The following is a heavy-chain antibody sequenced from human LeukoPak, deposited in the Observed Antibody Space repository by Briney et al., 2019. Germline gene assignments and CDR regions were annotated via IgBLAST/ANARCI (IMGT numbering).Heavy chain of an antibody. Sequence: SVKVSCKASGGTFSSYAISWVRHAPGQGLEWMGGIIPIFGTANYAQKFQGRVTITTDESTSTAYMELSSLRSEDTAVYYCARTYYYDSSGYYYHFDYWGRGTLVTVSS. J-gene: IGHJ4*02. CDR1: GGTFSSYA. D-gene: IGHD3-22*01. CDR2: IIPIFGTA. CDR3: ARTYYYDSSGYYYHFDY. V-gene: IGHV1-69*05.